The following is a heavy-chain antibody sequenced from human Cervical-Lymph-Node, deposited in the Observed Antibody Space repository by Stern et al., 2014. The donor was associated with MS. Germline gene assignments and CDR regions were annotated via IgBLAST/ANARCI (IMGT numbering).Heavy chain of an antibody. Sequence: QLVESGGGVVRPGRSLRLSSAASGFIFSGSGMHWVRRAPGKGLEWGAFISSDGSTTYYADSVKGRFTISRDNSKSTLYLQMNSLRAEDMAVYYCAKGCSGSSNCFYTDYWGQGTLVTVSS. CDR2: ISSDGSTT. CDR1: GFIFSGSG. V-gene: IGHV3-30*18. J-gene: IGHJ4*02. CDR3: AKGCSGSSNCFYTDY. D-gene: IGHD2-2*01.